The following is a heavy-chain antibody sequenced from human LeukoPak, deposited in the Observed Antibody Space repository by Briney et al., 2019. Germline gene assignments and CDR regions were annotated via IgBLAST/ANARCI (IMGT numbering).Heavy chain of an antibody. CDR1: GFTFSGYS. J-gene: IGHJ4*02. D-gene: IGHD3-10*01. Sequence: GGSLRLSCAASGFTFSGYSMNWVRQASGKGLEWVSSISSSSNYIYYADSVKGRFTISRDNAKNSLYLQMNSLRAEDTAVYYCAKVAKYYYGSETYYFFEHWGQGTPVTASS. CDR3: AKVAKYYYGSETYYFFEH. V-gene: IGHV3-21*01. CDR2: ISSSSNYI.